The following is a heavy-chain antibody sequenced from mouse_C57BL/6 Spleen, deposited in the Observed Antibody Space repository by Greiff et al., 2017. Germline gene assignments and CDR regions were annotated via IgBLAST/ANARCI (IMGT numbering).Heavy chain of an antibody. J-gene: IGHJ3*01. V-gene: IGHV1-19*01. Sequence: EVQLQQSGPVLVKPGDSVKMSCKASGYTFTDYYMNWVKQSHGKSLEWIGVINPYNGGTSYNQKFKGKATLTVDKSSSTAYMELNSLTSEDSAVYYCARFYYSNSCAYWGQGTLVTVSA. CDR3: ARFYYSNSCAY. CDR1: GYTFTDYY. CDR2: INPYNGGT. D-gene: IGHD2-5*01.